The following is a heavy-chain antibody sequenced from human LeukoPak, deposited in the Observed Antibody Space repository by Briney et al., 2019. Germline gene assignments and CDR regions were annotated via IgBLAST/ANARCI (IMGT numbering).Heavy chain of an antibody. D-gene: IGHD3-10*02. V-gene: IGHV3-7*01. J-gene: IGHJ4*02. CDR3: ARLCWGIQLAGFDS. Sequence: GGSLRLSCSASGFTFSTYWMSWVRQAPGKGLEWVANMKRDGSEIYYVDSVKGRFTISRDNARNPLYLQMNSLRAEDTAVYYCARLCWGIQLAGFDSWGQGTLVTVSS. CDR1: GFTFSTYW. CDR2: MKRDGSEI.